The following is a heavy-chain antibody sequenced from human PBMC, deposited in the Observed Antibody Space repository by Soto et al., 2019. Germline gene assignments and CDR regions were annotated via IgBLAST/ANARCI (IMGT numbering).Heavy chain of an antibody. CDR2: ITPIFGTA. Sequence: SVKVSCKASGGTFSSYAISWVRQAPGQGLEWMGGITPIFGTANYAQKFQGRVTITADESTSTAYMELSSLRSEDTAVYYCARADYYDSSGYFNLDYWGQGTLVTVSS. CDR1: GGTFSSYA. CDR3: ARADYYDSSGYFNLDY. V-gene: IGHV1-69*13. D-gene: IGHD3-22*01. J-gene: IGHJ4*02.